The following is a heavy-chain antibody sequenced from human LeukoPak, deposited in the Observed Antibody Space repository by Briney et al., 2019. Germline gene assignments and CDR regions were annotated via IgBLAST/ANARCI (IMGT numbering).Heavy chain of an antibody. CDR3: ARVQSRDTVTVDY. D-gene: IGHD4-17*01. CDR1: GFTFSSYW. Sequence: PGGSLRLSCAASGFTFSSYWMSWVRQAPGKGLEWVANIKQDGSEKYYVDSVKGRFTISRDNAKNSLYLQMNSLRAEDTAVYYCARVQSRDTVTVDYWGQGTLVTVSS. J-gene: IGHJ4*02. CDR2: IKQDGSEK. V-gene: IGHV3-7*01.